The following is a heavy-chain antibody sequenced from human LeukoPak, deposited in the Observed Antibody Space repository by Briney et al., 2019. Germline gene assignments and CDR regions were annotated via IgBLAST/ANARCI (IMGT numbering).Heavy chain of an antibody. J-gene: IGHJ6*02. Sequence: ASVKVSCKASGYTFTSYGISWVRQAPGQGLEWMGWISAYNGNTNYAQKLQGRVTMTTDTSTSTAYMELGSLRSDDTAVYYCARDTRTYYYDSSGYPKDYYYYGMDVWGQGTTVTVSS. CDR2: ISAYNGNT. CDR1: GYTFTSYG. CDR3: ARDTRTYYYDSSGYPKDYYYYGMDV. D-gene: IGHD3-22*01. V-gene: IGHV1-18*01.